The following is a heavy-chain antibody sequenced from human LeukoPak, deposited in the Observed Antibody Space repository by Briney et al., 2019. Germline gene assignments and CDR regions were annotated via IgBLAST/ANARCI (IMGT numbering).Heavy chain of an antibody. J-gene: IGHJ6*02. CDR2: ISYDGSNK. CDR1: GFTFSSYA. Sequence: GGSLRLSCAASGFTFSSYAMHCVRQAPGKGLEWVAVISYDGSNKYYADSVKGRFTISRDNSKNTLYLQMNSLRAEDTAVYYCARDITPPTYDFSSGYYYGMDVWGQGTTVTVSS. D-gene: IGHD3-3*01. V-gene: IGHV3-30-3*01. CDR3: ARDITPPTYDFSSGYYYGMDV.